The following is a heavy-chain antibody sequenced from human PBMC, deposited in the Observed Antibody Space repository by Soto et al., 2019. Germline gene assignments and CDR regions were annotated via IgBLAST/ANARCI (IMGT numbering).Heavy chain of an antibody. Sequence: PSETLSLTCTVSGGSISSGGYYWTWIRQHPGEGLEWIGYIYYTGNTYYNPSLESRVTISLDTSKNQFSLKLSSVTAADTAVYYCARGSITIFGVTTIGPYFDYWGQGTLVTVSS. CDR1: GGSISSGGYY. D-gene: IGHD3-3*01. CDR2: IYYTGNT. V-gene: IGHV4-31*03. CDR3: ARGSITIFGVTTIGPYFDY. J-gene: IGHJ4*02.